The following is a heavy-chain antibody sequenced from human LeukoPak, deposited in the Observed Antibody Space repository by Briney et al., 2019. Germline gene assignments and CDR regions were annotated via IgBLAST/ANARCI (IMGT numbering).Heavy chain of an antibody. CDR2: IYYSGST. V-gene: IGHV4-39*01. Sequence: SETLSLTCTVSGGSISSSSYYWGWIRQPLGKGLEWIASIYYSGSTYYNPSLKSRVTISVDTSKNQFSLKLSSVTAADTAVYYCARRVITIFGVVINYGMDVWGQGTTVTVSS. CDR3: ARRVITIFGVVINYGMDV. J-gene: IGHJ6*02. D-gene: IGHD3-3*01. CDR1: GGSISSSSYY.